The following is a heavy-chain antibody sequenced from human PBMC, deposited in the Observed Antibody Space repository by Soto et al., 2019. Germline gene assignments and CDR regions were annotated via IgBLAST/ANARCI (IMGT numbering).Heavy chain of an antibody. Sequence: QVQLVQSGAEVKKPGSSVKVSCKASGGTFSSYAISWVRQAPGQGLEWMGGIIPIFGTANYAQKFQGRVTITADESTSTADMELSSLRSEDTAVYYCATLVPAATEHYYGMDVWGQGTTVTVSS. V-gene: IGHV1-69*12. D-gene: IGHD2-2*01. J-gene: IGHJ6*02. CDR3: ATLVPAATEHYYGMDV. CDR2: IIPIFGTA. CDR1: GGTFSSYA.